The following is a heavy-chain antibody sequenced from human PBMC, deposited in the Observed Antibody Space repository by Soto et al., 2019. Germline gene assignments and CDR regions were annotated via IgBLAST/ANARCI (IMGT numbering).Heavy chain of an antibody. CDR1: GGSFSGYY. CDR2: INHSGST. CDR3: AISGDYYYDSSGYYGINWFDP. Sequence: SETLSLTCAVYGGSFSGYYWSWIRQPPGKGLEWIGEINHSGSTNYNPSLKSRVTISVDTSKNQFSLKLSSVTAADTAVYYCAISGDYYYDSSGYYGINWFDPWGQGTLVTVSS. J-gene: IGHJ5*02. V-gene: IGHV4-34*01. D-gene: IGHD3-22*01.